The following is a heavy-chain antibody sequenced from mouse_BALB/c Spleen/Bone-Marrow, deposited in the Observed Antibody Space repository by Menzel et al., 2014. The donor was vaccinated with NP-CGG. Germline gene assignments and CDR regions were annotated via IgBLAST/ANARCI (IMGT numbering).Heavy chain of an antibody. CDR3: ASYVYGYYFDY. D-gene: IGHD2-2*01. V-gene: IGHV14-3*02. Sequence: EVKLVESGAELVKPGASVKLSCTASGFNIKDTYMHWVKQRPEQGLEWNGRIDPANGNTKYDPKFQGKASITADTSSNTAYLQLSSLTSEDTAVYYCASYVYGYYFDYWGQGTTLTVSS. J-gene: IGHJ2*01. CDR2: IDPANGNT. CDR1: GFNIKDTY.